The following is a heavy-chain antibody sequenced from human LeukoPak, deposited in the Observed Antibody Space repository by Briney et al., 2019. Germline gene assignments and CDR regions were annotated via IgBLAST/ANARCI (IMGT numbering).Heavy chain of an antibody. V-gene: IGHV4-34*01. Sequence: PSETLSLTCAVYGGSFSGYYWSWIRQPPGKGLEWIGEINHSGSTNYNPSLKSRVTISVDTSKNQFSLKLSSVTAADTAVYYCALPVADNNWFDPWGQGTLVTVSS. CDR2: INHSGST. CDR3: ALPVADNNWFDP. J-gene: IGHJ5*02. D-gene: IGHD6-19*01. CDR1: GGSFSGYY.